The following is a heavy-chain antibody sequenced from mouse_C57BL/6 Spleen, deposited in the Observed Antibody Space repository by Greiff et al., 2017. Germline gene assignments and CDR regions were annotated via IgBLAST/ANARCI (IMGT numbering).Heavy chain of an antibody. CDR1: GFTFSDAW. CDR3: TRDYSNLWYFDV. CDR2: IRNKANNHAT. J-gene: IGHJ1*03. V-gene: IGHV6-6*01. Sequence: EVQLVESGGGLVQPGGSMKLSCAASGFTFSDAWMDWVRQSPEKGLEWVAEIRNKANNHATYYAESVKGRFTISRDDSKSSVYLQMNSLRAEDTGIYYCTRDYSNLWYFDVWGTGTTVTVSS. D-gene: IGHD2-5*01.